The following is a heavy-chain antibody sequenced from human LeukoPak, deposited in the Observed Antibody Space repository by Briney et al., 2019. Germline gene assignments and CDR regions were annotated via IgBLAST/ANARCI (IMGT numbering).Heavy chain of an antibody. D-gene: IGHD3-16*01. CDR1: GGSFSGYY. V-gene: IGHV4-34*01. CDR2: INHSGST. J-gene: IGHJ4*02. Sequence: PSETLSLTCAVYGGSFSGYYWSWIRQPQGQGQGRIGDINHSGSTNYTPYLQSRATISVHTSKNQFSLKLISVTAADAAVYYCARGGEVMNPEPRFDYWGQGTLVTVSS. CDR3: ARGGEVMNPEPRFDY.